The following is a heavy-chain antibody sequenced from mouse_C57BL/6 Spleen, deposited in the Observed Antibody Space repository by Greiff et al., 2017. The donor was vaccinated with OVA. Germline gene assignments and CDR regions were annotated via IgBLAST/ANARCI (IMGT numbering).Heavy chain of an antibody. J-gene: IGHJ4*01. CDR1: GYAFSSSW. CDR2: IYPGDGDT. Sequence: QVQLKQSGPELVKPGASVKISCKASGYAFSSSWMNWVKQRPGKGLEWIGRIYPGDGDTNYNGKFKGKATLTADKSSSTAYMQLSSLTSEDSAVYFCASYYGSSYAMDYWGQGTSVTVPS. D-gene: IGHD1-1*01. CDR3: ASYYGSSYAMDY. V-gene: IGHV1-82*01.